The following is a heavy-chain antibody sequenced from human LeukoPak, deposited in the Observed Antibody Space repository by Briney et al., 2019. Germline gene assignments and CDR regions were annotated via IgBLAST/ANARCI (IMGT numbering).Heavy chain of an antibody. V-gene: IGHV3-30*18. Sequence: PGGSLRLSCAASGFTFSSYGMHWVRQAPGKGLEWVAVISYDGSNKYYADSVKGRFTISRDNSKNTLYQQMNSLRAEDTAVYYCAKYIGLLDYYYYGMDVWGKGTTVTVSS. J-gene: IGHJ6*04. CDR1: GFTFSSYG. CDR2: ISYDGSNK. D-gene: IGHD2-8*01. CDR3: AKYIGLLDYYYYGMDV.